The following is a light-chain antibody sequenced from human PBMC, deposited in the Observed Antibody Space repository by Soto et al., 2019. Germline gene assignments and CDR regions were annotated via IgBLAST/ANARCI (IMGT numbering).Light chain of an antibody. CDR3: QQSYSTLWT. CDR2: GAS. J-gene: IGKJ1*01. V-gene: IGKV1-27*01. Sequence: DIQVTQSPFSLSASLGDRVRITCRASRDISNYLAWYQQKPGQVPRLLISGASTLHSGVPSRFSGSGSGADFTLTISSLQPEDFATYYCQQSYSTLWTFGQGTKVDIK. CDR1: RDISNY.